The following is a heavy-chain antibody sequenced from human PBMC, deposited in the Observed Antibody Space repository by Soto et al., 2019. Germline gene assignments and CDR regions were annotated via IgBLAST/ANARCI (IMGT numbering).Heavy chain of an antibody. CDR1: GYTFTSYD. CDR3: ALAVACLGSYYNVS. Sequence: ASVKVSCKAAGYTFTSYDINWVRQATGQGLEWMGWMNPNSGNTGYAQKFQGRVTMTRNTSISTAYTELSSLRSEDTAVYYCALAVACLGSYYNVSCGQGTLGSVPQ. V-gene: IGHV1-8*01. D-gene: IGHD3-10*02. J-gene: IGHJ5*02. CDR2: MNPNSGNT.